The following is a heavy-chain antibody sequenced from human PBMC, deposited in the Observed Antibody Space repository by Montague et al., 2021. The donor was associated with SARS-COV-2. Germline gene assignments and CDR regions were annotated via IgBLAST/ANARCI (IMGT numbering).Heavy chain of an antibody. CDR2: INHSVST. V-gene: IGHV4-34*01. J-gene: IGHJ4*02. CDR1: GGSFSGYY. Sequence: SETLSLTCAVYGGSFSGYYWCWSCLPQGKGLEWSGEINHSVSTNYNPSRKSRVTISVRTARNQFSLKLSSVTAADTAVYYCAREVRGRIVVVIAIPYYYFDYWGQGTLVTVSS. D-gene: IGHD2-21*01. CDR3: AREVRGRIVVVIAIPYYYFDY.